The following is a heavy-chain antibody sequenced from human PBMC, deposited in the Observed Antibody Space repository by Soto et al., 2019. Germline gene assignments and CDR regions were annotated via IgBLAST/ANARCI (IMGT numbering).Heavy chain of an antibody. V-gene: IGHV1-69*13. D-gene: IGHD5-12*01. CDR3: ATSDGRDGYSFDY. Sequence: SVKVSCKASGVTFNRQDMRWVRQAPGQGLEWMGGIIPMFGTPHYAEKFQDRVTITAEESTGTAYLELSSLTSEDTAVYYFATSDGRDGYSFDYWGPGTLVTVSS. J-gene: IGHJ4*02. CDR1: GVTFNRQD. CDR2: IIPMFGTP.